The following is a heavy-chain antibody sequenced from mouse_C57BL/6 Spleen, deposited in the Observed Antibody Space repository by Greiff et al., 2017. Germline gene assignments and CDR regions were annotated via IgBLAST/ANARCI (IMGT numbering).Heavy chain of an antibody. Sequence: QVQLQQPGAELVKPGASVKLSCKASGYTFTSYWMQWVKQRPGQGLEWIGEIDPSDSYTNYNQKFKGKATLTVDTSSSTAYMQLSSLTSEDSAVYYCARRSYGSREDYWGQGTTLTVSS. V-gene: IGHV1-50*01. CDR1: GYTFTSYW. CDR2: IDPSDSYT. CDR3: ARRSYGSREDY. D-gene: IGHD1-1*01. J-gene: IGHJ2*01.